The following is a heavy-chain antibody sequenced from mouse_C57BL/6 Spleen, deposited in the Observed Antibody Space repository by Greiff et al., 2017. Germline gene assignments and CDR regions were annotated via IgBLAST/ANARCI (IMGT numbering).Heavy chain of an antibody. V-gene: IGHV3-1*01. D-gene: IGHD2-3*01. Sequence: EVQVVESGPGMVKPSQSLSLTCTVTGYSITSGYDWHWIRHFPGNKLEWMGYISYSGSTNYNPSLKSRISITHDTSKNHFFLKLNSVTTEDTATYYCARGDGYLYFDYWGQGTTLTVSS. CDR2: ISYSGST. J-gene: IGHJ2*01. CDR1: GYSITSGYD. CDR3: ARGDGYLYFDY.